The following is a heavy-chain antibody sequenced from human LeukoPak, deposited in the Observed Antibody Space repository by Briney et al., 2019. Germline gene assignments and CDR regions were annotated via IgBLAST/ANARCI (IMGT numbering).Heavy chain of an antibody. CDR3: ARDPYYYDSSGPG. V-gene: IGHV3-30-3*01. CDR1: GFIFSNFP. CDR2: MSSDGNTK. Sequence: PGGSLRLSCAASGFIFSNFPLHWVRQTPDKGLECVAIMSSDGNTKYYADSVRGRFTISRDNAKNSLYLQMNSLRAEDTAVYYCARDPYYYDSSGPGWGQGTLVTVSS. J-gene: IGHJ4*02. D-gene: IGHD3-22*01.